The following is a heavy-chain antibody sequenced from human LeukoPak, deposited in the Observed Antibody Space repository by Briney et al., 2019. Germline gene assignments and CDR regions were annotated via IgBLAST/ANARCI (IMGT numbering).Heavy chain of an antibody. CDR2: IIPILGIA. D-gene: IGHD3-22*01. CDR3: ATAPNYDSSGYDY. J-gene: IGHJ4*02. CDR1: GGTFSSYA. Sequence: ASVKVSCKASGGTFSSYAISWVRQAPGQGLEWMGRIIPILGIANYAQKFQGRVTITADKSTSTAYMELSSLRSEDTAVYYCATAPNYDSSGYDYWGQGTLVTVSS. V-gene: IGHV1-69*04.